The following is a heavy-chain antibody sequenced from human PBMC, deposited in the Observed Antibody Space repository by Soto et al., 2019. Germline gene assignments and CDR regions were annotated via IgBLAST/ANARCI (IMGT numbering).Heavy chain of an antibody. D-gene: IGHD6-13*01. V-gene: IGHV1-58*01. Sequence: SVKVSCKASGFTFTSSAVQWVRRARGQRLEWIGWIVVGSGNTTYAQKFQERVTITRDMSTSTAYMELSSLRSEDTAVYYCEAEVEAAGTLADYWGQGTLVTVSS. J-gene: IGHJ4*02. CDR3: EAEVEAAGTLADY. CDR2: IVVGSGNT. CDR1: GFTFTSSA.